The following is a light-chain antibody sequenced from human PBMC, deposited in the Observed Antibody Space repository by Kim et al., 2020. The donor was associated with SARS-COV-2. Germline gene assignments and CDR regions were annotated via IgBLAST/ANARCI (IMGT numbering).Light chain of an antibody. CDR2: DVS. V-gene: IGLV2-14*03. Sequence: QSALTQPASVSGSPGQSITISCTGTSSDVGGYNYVCWYQQHPGKAPKLMIYDVSNRPSVVSNRFSGSKSGNTASLTISGLQAEDEADYYCSSYTRRSTVVFGGGTQLTVL. CDR1: SSDVGGYNY. J-gene: IGLJ2*01. CDR3: SSYTRRSTVV.